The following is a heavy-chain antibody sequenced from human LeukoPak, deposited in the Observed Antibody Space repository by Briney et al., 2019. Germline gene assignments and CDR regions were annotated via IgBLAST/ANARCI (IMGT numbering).Heavy chain of an antibody. J-gene: IGHJ6*03. V-gene: IGHV4-4*07. CDR1: GGSISSYF. D-gene: IGHD5-18*01. Sequence: SETLSLTSTDPGGSISSYFWSWIRQPAGKGLEWIGRIYTSGSTNYNPSLKSRVTISVDKSKHQFSLKLSSVTAADPAVYYCARDLGYSYADADYYMDVWGKGTTVTVSS. CDR2: IYTSGST. CDR3: ARDLGYSYADADYYMDV.